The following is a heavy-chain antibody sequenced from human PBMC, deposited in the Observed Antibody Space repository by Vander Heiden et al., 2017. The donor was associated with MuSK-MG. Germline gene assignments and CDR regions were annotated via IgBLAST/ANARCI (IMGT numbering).Heavy chain of an antibody. CDR2: ISSSSSTI. D-gene: IGHD6-19*01. V-gene: IGHV3-48*01. CDR1: GFTFSSYS. J-gene: IGHJ4*02. Sequence: VQLVESGGGLVLPGGYLRLPCAASGFTFSSYSMNWVRQAPGKGLEWVSYISSSSSTICYADSVMGRFTISRNNAKNSLYLQMNSLRAEDTAVDSCERDGSGCRDYWGLGFLVTASS. CDR3: ERDGSGCRDY.